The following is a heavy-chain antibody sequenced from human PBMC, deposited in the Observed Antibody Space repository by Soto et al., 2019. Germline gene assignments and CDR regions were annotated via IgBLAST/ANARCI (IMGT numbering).Heavy chain of an antibody. Sequence: PSETLSLTCTVSGGSISSSSYYWGWIRQPPGKGLEWIGCIYYSGSTYYNPSLKSRVTISVNTSKNQFSLKLSSVTAADTAVYYCASLYSYGAYYYYGMDVWGQGTTVTVSS. J-gene: IGHJ6*02. CDR3: ASLYSYGAYYYYGMDV. V-gene: IGHV4-39*01. CDR1: GGSISSSSYY. CDR2: IYYSGST. D-gene: IGHD5-18*01.